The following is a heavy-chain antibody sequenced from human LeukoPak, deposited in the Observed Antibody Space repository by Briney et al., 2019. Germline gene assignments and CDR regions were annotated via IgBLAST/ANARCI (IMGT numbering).Heavy chain of an antibody. CDR1: GFTFSSYA. D-gene: IGHD6-13*01. V-gene: IGHV3-23*01. CDR2: ISGSGGST. CDR3: TREAAAGIDY. Sequence: GGSLRLSCAASGFTFSSYAMSWVRQAPGKGLEWVSAISGSGGSTYYADSVKGRFTISRDNAKNSLYLQMNSLRAEDTAVYFCTREAAAGIDYWGQGTLVTVSS. J-gene: IGHJ4*02.